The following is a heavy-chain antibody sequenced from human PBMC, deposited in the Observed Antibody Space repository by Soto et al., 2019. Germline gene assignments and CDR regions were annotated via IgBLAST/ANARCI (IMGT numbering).Heavy chain of an antibody. D-gene: IGHD6-6*01. V-gene: IGHV3-30-3*01. CDR3: TRASPFSSSSPYYYYYVMDV. CDR2: ISYDGSNK. CDR1: GFIFSSYA. Sequence: PGGSLRLSCAASGFIFSSYAMNWVRQAPGKGLEWVAFISYDGSNKHYADSVKGRFTTSRDNSKNTLYLQMNSLRPEDTAVYYCTRASPFSSSSPYYYYYVMDVWGQGTTVTVSS. J-gene: IGHJ6*02.